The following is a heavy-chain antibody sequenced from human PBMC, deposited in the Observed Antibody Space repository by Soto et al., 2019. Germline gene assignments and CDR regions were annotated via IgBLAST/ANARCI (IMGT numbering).Heavy chain of an antibody. J-gene: IGHJ4*02. CDR1: GYTFTSYA. CDR2: INAGNGNT. V-gene: IGHV1-3*05. Sequence: QVQLVQSGAEEKKPGASVKVSCKASGYTFTSYAMHWVRQAPGQRLEWMGWINAGNGNTKYSQKFQGRVTITRDTSASTADMELSSLGSEDTAVYYCARSIVLVTALDYWGQGTLFTVSS. D-gene: IGHD2-21*02. CDR3: ARSIVLVTALDY.